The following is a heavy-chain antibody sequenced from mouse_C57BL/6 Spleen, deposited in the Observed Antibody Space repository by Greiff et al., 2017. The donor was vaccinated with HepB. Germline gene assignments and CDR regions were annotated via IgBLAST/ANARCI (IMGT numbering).Heavy chain of an antibody. Sequence: VQLQQSGAELVMPGASVKLSCKASGYTFTSYWMHWVKQRPGQGLEWIGEIDPSDSYTNYNQKFKGKSTLTVDKSSSTAYMQLSSLTSEDSAVYYCASAGTDYYAMDYWGQGTSVTVSS. CDR1: GYTFTSYW. J-gene: IGHJ4*01. D-gene: IGHD4-1*01. V-gene: IGHV1-69*01. CDR2: IDPSDSYT. CDR3: ASAGTDYYAMDY.